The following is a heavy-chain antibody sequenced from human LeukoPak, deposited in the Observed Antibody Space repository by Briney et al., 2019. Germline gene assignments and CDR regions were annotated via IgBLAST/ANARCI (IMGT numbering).Heavy chain of an antibody. CDR2: IKQDGSEK. CDR1: GFTFSRYW. V-gene: IGHV3-7*05. J-gene: IGHJ4*02. CDR3: ASSSSTSWIFDY. D-gene: IGHD2-2*01. Sequence: PGGSLRLSCTASGFTFSRYWMSWVRQAPGRGLEWVANIKQDGSEKYYVDSVEGRFTISGDNAKKSLSLQMNSLRAEDTAVYYCASSSSTSWIFDYWGQGTLVTVSS.